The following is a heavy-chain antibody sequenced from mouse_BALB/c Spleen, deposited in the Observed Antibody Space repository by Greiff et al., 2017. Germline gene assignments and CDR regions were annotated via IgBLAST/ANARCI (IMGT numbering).Heavy chain of an antibody. CDR3: ARLGYFDV. CDR2: ISYSGST. CDR1: GYSITSDYA. J-gene: IGHJ1*01. V-gene: IGHV3-2*02. Sequence: EVQLVESGPGLVKPSQSLSLTCTVTGYSITSDYAWNWIRQFPGNKLEWMGYISYSGSTSYNPSLKSRISITRDTSKNQFFLQLNSVTTEDTATYYCARLGYFDVWGAGTTVTVSS.